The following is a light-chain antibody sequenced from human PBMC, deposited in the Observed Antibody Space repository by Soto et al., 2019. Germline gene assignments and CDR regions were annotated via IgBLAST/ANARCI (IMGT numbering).Light chain of an antibody. Sequence: EIVLTQSPATLSLSPGERATLSCRASQSVSSYLAWYQQKPGQAPRLLIYDAYNRATGIPGRFSGSGSGTDFTLTISGLESEDFAIYYCQQRSNWPLTFGGGTKVEIK. V-gene: IGKV3-11*01. J-gene: IGKJ4*01. CDR1: QSVSSY. CDR2: DAY. CDR3: QQRSNWPLT.